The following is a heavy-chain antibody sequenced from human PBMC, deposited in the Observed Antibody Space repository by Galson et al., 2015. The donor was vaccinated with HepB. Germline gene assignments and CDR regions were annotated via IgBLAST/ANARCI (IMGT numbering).Heavy chain of an antibody. D-gene: IGHD3-22*01. V-gene: IGHV3-15*01. CDR3: TTESYYDSSTLDY. CDR1: GLTFSDYY. CDR2: IKSKTDGGTT. J-gene: IGHJ4*02. Sequence: SLRLSCAASGLTFSDYYMSWVRQAPGKGLEWVGRIKSKTDGGTTDYAAPVKGRFTIPRDDSKNTLYLQMNSLKTEDTAVYYCTTESYYDSSTLDYWCQRTLVT.